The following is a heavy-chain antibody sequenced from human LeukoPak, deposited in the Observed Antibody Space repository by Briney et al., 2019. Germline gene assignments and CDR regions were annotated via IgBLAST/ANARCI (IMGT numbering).Heavy chain of an antibody. Sequence: VESLKISCKTSGYSFTRYWIGWVRQTPGKGLEWMGNVYPDDSDPRYSLAFQSQVTISADNAISTPYLQWSRLKAADTAMYYCARLAYCSNDVCYLSYYYAMDVWGKGTTVTVSS. CDR3: ARLAYCSNDVCYLSYYYAMDV. CDR1: GYSFTRYW. CDR2: VYPDDSDP. D-gene: IGHD2-8*01. J-gene: IGHJ6*04. V-gene: IGHV5-51*01.